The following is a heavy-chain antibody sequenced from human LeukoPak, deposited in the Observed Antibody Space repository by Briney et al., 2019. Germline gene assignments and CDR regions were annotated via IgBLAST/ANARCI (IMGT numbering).Heavy chain of an antibody. J-gene: IGHJ5*02. CDR2: IKQDGSEK. CDR1: GFTFSNYW. D-gene: IGHD5-24*01. Sequence: GGSLRLSCAASGFTFSNYWMIWVRQAPGKGLEWVGNIKQDGSEKRYADSVRGRFSISRDNAQTSLYLQMNSLRAEGTAVYYCARASDPWLQLTWGQGTLVTVSS. V-gene: IGHV3-7*05. CDR3: ARASDPWLQLT.